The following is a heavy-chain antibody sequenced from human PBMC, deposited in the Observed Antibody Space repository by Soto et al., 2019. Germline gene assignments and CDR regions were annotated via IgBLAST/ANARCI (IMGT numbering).Heavy chain of an antibody. CDR3: ARWSNAMDV. V-gene: IGHV3-7*03. CDR2: IAQDGTEI. CDR1: GFTFSNFY. Sequence: EVQVVESGGGLVQPGGSLRLSCAASGFTFSNFYMTWVRQAPGKGLDWVAYIAQDGTEIYTVDSVKRRFTISRDNAKSSLDLQMNCLPAGETALYCCARWSNAMDVWGQGTSVTVSS. J-gene: IGHJ6*02. D-gene: IGHD2-15*01.